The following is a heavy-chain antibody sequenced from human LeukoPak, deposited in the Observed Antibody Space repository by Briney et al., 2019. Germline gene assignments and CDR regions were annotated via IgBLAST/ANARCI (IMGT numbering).Heavy chain of an antibody. D-gene: IGHD6-13*01. J-gene: IGHJ4*02. CDR3: ASIAAAGNE. CDR2: IYYSGST. CDR1: GGSISRSTYY. Sequence: ETLSLTCTVSGGSISRSTYYWGWIRPPPGQGLEWIGGIYYSGSTYYNPSLKSRVTISVDTSMNQFSLKLSSVTAADTAVYYCASIAAAGNEWGQGTLVTVSS. V-gene: IGHV4-39*01.